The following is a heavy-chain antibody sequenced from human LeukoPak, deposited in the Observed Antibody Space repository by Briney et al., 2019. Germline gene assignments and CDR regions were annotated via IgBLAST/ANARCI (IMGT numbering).Heavy chain of an antibody. Sequence: PGGSLRLSCAASGFTFSSYWMSWVRQAPGKGLEWVANIKQDGSEKYYVDSVKGRFTISRDNAKNSLYLQMNSPRAEDTAVYYCARVLRYFDWLPYGMDVWGQGTTVTVSS. V-gene: IGHV3-7*01. J-gene: IGHJ6*02. CDR2: IKQDGSEK. CDR1: GFTFSSYW. CDR3: ARVLRYFDWLPYGMDV. D-gene: IGHD3-9*01.